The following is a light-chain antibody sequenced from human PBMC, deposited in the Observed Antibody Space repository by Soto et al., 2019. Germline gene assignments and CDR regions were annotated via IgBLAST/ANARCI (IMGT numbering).Light chain of an antibody. V-gene: IGKV3-20*01. CDR3: HQYGSSPQT. J-gene: IGKJ1*01. CDR1: QTVRNNY. CDR2: DAS. Sequence: EFVLTQSPGTLSLSPGERATLSCRASQTVRNNYLAWYQQKPGQAPRLLIYDASSRATGIPDRFSGGGSGTDFTLTISRLEPEDFAVYYCHQYGSSPQTFGRGTKVEIK.